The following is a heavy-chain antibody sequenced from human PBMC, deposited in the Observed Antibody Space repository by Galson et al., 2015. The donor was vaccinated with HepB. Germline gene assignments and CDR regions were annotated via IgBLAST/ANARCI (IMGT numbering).Heavy chain of an antibody. J-gene: IGHJ4*02. CDR2: ISYDGSNK. D-gene: IGHD5/OR15-5a*01. Sequence: SLRLSCAASGFTFSSYGMHWVRQAPGKGLEWVAVISYDGSNKYYADSVKGRFTISRDNSKNTLYLQMNSLRAEDTAVYYCAKLLTHSTTRNYFDYWGQGTLVTVSS. V-gene: IGHV3-30*18. CDR3: AKLLTHSTTRNYFDY. CDR1: GFTFSSYG.